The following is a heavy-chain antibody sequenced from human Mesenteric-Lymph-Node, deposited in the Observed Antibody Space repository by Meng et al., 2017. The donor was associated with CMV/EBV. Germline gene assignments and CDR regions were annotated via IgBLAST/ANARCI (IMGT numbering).Heavy chain of an antibody. CDR1: GFTFKNFG. Sequence: GGSLRLSCAASGFTFKNFGMHWVRQAPGKGLEWVAFIQNDGSFEYFSDSVKGRFTISRDNSKNTMYLQMNRLRGEDTAVYYCAKGSRGYSYGPIDYWGQGTLVTVSS. V-gene: IGHV3-30*02. CDR2: IQNDGSFE. D-gene: IGHD5-18*01. CDR3: AKGSRGYSYGPIDY. J-gene: IGHJ4*02.